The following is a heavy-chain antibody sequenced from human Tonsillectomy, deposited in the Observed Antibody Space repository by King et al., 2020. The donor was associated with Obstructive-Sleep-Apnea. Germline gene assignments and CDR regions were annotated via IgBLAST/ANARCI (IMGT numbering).Heavy chain of an antibody. D-gene: IGHD5-18*01. CDR3: ARGFIGYSYGSDF. CDR2: IYPGDSDI. Sequence: QLVQSGAEVKKPGESLTISCKGSGYTFTTYWIGWGRQMPGKGLEWMGIIYPGDSDIRYGPSFQGPVTISADKSISTAFLQWSSLKASDTAMYYCARGFIGYSYGSDFWGQGTLVTVSS. V-gene: IGHV5-51*01. J-gene: IGHJ4*02. CDR1: GYTFTTYW.